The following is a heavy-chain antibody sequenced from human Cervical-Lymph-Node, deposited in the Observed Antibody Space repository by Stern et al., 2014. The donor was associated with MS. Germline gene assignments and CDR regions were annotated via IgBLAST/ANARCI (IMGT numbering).Heavy chain of an antibody. D-gene: IGHD4-17*01. V-gene: IGHV2-70*01. CDR1: GFSLSTSGMC. Sequence: QVTLKESGPALVKPTQTLTLTCTFSGFSLSTSGMCVSWIRQPPGKALEXLALIDWDDDKYYSTSLKTRLTISKDTSKNQVVLTMTNMDPVDTATYYCARIQDYGDSRTPGFDYWGQGTLVTVSS. J-gene: IGHJ4*02. CDR3: ARIQDYGDSRTPGFDY. CDR2: IDWDDDK.